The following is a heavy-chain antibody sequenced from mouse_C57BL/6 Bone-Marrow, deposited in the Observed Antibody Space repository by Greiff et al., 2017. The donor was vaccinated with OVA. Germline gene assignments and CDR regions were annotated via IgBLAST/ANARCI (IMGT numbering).Heavy chain of an antibody. CDR2: IYPGDGDT. D-gene: IGHD4-1*01. J-gene: IGHJ3*01. CDR1: GYAFSSSW. Sequence: VQLQQSGPELVKPGASVKISCKASGYAFSSSWMNWVKQRPGQGLEWIGRIYPGDGDTNSNGKFKGKATLTVDKSSSTAYMQLSSLTSEDTAVYFCLGAWFAYWGTGTLVTVSA. V-gene: IGHV1-82*01. CDR3: LGAWFAY.